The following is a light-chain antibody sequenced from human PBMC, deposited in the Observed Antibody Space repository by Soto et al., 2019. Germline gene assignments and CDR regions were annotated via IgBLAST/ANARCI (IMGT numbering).Light chain of an antibody. CDR2: DAS. Sequence: DIQMTQSPSTVSASVGDRVTITCRASQSISSWLAWYQQKPGKAPKLLIYDASSLESGVPSRFSGSGSGTEFTLTISSLQPDDFATYYCQQYNSYRTFGQGTKVDIK. J-gene: IGKJ1*01. CDR1: QSISSW. V-gene: IGKV1-5*01. CDR3: QQYNSYRT.